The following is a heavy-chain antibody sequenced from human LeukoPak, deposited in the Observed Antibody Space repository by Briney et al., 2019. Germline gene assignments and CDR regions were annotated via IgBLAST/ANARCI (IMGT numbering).Heavy chain of an antibody. J-gene: IGHJ3*02. V-gene: IGHV1-58*01. CDR3: AADHAVTPQAFDI. CDR2: IVVGSGNT. Sequence: SVKVSCKASGFTFTSSAVQWVRQARGQRLEWIGWIVVGSGNTNYAQKFQERVTITRDMSTSTAYMELSSLRSEDTAVYYCAADHAVTPQAFDIWGQGTMVTVSS. D-gene: IGHD4-23*01. CDR1: GFTFTSSA.